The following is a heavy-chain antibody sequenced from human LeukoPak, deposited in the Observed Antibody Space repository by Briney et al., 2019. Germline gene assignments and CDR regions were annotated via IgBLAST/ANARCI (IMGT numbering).Heavy chain of an antibody. CDR2: INPSGGST. CDR1: GYSFTSNY. CDR3: ARDSTGLVPFDY. D-gene: IGHD6-19*01. V-gene: IGHV1-46*01. Sequence: ASVKVSCKASGYSFTSNYMHWVRQAPGQGLEWMGIINPSGGSTRYAQKFQGRVTMTRDTSISTAYMELSRLRSDDTAVYYCARDSTGLVPFDYWGQGTLVTVSS. J-gene: IGHJ4*02.